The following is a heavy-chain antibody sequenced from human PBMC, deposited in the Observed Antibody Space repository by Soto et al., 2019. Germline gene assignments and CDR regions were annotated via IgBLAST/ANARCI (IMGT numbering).Heavy chain of an antibody. V-gene: IGHV4-4*07. J-gene: IGHJ4*02. D-gene: IGHD6-19*01. Sequence: SETLSLTCTVSDGSISGNFLTWIRQPAGKGLEWIGRIPSNGNTDYNPSLKSRVTMSIDTSKNHFSLDLISVTASDTAIYYCAREVWVAGLLYYFDFWGQGTLVTVSS. CDR3: AREVWVAGLLYYFDF. CDR2: IPSNGNT. CDR1: DGSISGNF.